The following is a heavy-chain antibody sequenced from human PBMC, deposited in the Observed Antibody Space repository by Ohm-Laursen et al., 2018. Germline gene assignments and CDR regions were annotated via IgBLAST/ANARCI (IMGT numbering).Heavy chain of an antibody. D-gene: IGHD3-3*01. CDR2: ISYDGSNK. CDR1: GFTFSSYA. CDR3: AKGASQSTIFAAGMDV. V-gene: IGHV3-30*18. Sequence: SLRLSCAAPGFTFSSYAMSWVRQAPGKGLEWVAVISYDGSNKYYADSVKGRFTISRDNSKNTLYLQMNSLRAEDTAVYYCAKGASQSTIFAAGMDVWGQGTTVTVSS. J-gene: IGHJ6*02.